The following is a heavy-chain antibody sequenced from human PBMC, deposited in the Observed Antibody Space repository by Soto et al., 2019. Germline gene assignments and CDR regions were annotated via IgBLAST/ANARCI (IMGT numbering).Heavy chain of an antibody. V-gene: IGHV3-23*01. J-gene: IGHJ4*02. CDR1: GFTFSSYA. Sequence: GGSLRLSCAASGFTFSSYAMSWVRQAPGKGLEWVSAISGSGGSKNYAENVKGRFTISRDNSKNTLNLQINNLRAEDTAVYYCAKSFVITFGGVIVVFDYWGQGTLVTVSS. CDR3: AKSFVITFGGVIVVFDY. CDR2: ISGSGGSK. D-gene: IGHD3-16*02.